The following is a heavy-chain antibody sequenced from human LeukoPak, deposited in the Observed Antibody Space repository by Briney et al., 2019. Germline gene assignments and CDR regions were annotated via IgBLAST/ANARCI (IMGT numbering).Heavy chain of an antibody. Sequence: PSETLSLTCAVSGYSISSGYYWGWIRQPPGKGLEWIGSIHHSGSTYSNSSLKSRVTISVDTSKNQFSLKLSSVTAADTAVYYCASSVVHDSSGYYYYYMDVWGKGTTVTVSS. V-gene: IGHV4-38-2*01. CDR3: ASSVVHDSSGYYYYYMDV. J-gene: IGHJ6*03. CDR1: GYSISSGYY. D-gene: IGHD3-22*01. CDR2: IHHSGST.